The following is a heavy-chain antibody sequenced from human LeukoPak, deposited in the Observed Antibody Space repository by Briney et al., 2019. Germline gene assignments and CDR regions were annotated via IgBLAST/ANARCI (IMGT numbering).Heavy chain of an antibody. CDR1: GGSFSGYY. J-gene: IGHJ3*02. CDR3: ARASGSGSYPHDAFAI. Sequence: ASETLSLTCAVYGGSFSGYYWSWIRQPPGKGLEWIGEINHSGSTNYNPSLKSRVTISVDTSKNQFSLKLSSVTAADTAVYYCARASGSGSYPHDAFAIWGQGTMVTVSS. D-gene: IGHD3-10*01. V-gene: IGHV4-34*01. CDR2: INHSGST.